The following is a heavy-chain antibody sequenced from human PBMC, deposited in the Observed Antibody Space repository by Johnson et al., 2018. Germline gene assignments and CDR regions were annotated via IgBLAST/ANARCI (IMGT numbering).Heavy chain of an antibody. CDR1: GFTFSDYL. D-gene: IGHD4-17*01. V-gene: IGHV3-74*01. CDR3: ARGLYGDYVGSEYLQH. CDR2: LSPDGSSA. Sequence: VQLQESGGGLVQPGGSLRLSCAASGFTFSDYLMQWVRQGPGKGLVWVSRLSPDGSSASYPDSVKGRFTISRDNAKNTLYLQMDSLRVEDTAVYFCARGLYGDYVGSEYLQHWGQGTLVTVSS. J-gene: IGHJ1*01.